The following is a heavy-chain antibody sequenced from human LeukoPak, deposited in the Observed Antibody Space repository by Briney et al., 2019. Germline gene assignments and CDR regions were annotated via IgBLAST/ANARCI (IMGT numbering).Heavy chain of an antibody. V-gene: IGHV4-34*01. CDR1: GGSFSGYY. D-gene: IGHD3-22*01. CDR2: INHSGGT. Sequence: PSETLSLTCAVYGGSFSGYYWSWIRQPPGKGLEWIGEINHSGGTNYDPSLKSRVTISVDTSKNQFSLKLSSVTAADTAVYYCARGREYYDSSTDAFDIWGQGTMVTVSS. CDR3: ARGREYYDSSTDAFDI. J-gene: IGHJ3*02.